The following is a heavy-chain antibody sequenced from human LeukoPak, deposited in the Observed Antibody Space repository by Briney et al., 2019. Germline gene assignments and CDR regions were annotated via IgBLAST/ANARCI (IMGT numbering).Heavy chain of an antibody. Sequence: SETLSLTCTVSGASMSGLSWSWIRQAPGKGLEWIGFVQPGGSANCNPSLQSRVSISLDTSKNQFSLTLRSVTAADTAVYFCAREKWELLGEFSYYFDLWGKGTTVTVSS. V-gene: IGHV4-59*11. CDR2: VQPGGSA. J-gene: IGHJ6*03. CDR3: AREKWELLGEFSYYFDL. D-gene: IGHD1-7*01. CDR1: GASMSGLS.